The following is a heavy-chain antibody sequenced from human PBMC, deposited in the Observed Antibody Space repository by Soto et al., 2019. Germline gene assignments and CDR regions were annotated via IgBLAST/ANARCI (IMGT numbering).Heavy chain of an antibody. D-gene: IGHD6-19*01. V-gene: IGHV1-3*01. J-gene: IGHJ4*02. Sequence: VASVKVSCKASGYPFTKFAMHWVRQAPGQSLEWMGYINAGNGYTQYSQKFLGRVTITRDTSASSAYMELSSLRSEDTAVYYCARLIAVANTGNFFDYWGQGTVVTVSS. CDR2: INAGNGYT. CDR1: GYPFTKFA. CDR3: ARLIAVANTGNFFDY.